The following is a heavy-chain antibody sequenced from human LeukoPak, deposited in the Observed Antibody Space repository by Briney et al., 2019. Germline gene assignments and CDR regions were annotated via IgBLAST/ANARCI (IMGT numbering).Heavy chain of an antibody. D-gene: IGHD2-2*03. CDR1: GFTFDDYG. CDR2: INWNGGST. J-gene: IGHJ4*02. CDR3: ARDRGDCSSTSCYPLADY. Sequence: GGSLRLSCAASGFTFDDYGMSWVRQAPGKGQEWVSGINWNGGSTGYADSVKGRFTISRDNARNSLYLQMNSLRAEDMALYYCARDRGDCSSTSCYPLADYWGQGTLVTVSS. V-gene: IGHV3-20*04.